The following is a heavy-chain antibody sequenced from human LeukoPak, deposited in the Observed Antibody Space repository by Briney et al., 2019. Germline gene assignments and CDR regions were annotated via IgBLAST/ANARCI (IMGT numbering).Heavy chain of an antibody. CDR2: ISSSGSTI. J-gene: IGHJ4*02. CDR3: ARDSNSSSSPDHYFDY. D-gene: IGHD6-6*01. V-gene: IGHV3-11*01. CDR1: GFTFSDYY. Sequence: PGGSLRLSCAASGFTFSDYYMSWIRQAPGKGLEWVSYISSSGSTIYHADSVQGRFTISRDNAKNSLYLQMNSLRAEDTAVYYCARDSNSSSSPDHYFDYWGQGTLVTVSS.